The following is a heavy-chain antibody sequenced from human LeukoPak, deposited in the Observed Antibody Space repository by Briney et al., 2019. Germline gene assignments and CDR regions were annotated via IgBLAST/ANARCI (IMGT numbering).Heavy chain of an antibody. J-gene: IGHJ4*02. CDR1: GGTFSSYA. Sequence: SVKVSCKXSGGTFSSYAISWVRQAPGQGLEWMGGIIPIFGTANYAQKFQGRVTITTDESTSAAYMELSSLRSEDTAVYYCARESDYVWGSYRFWGQGTLVTVSS. CDR3: ARESDYVWGSYRF. V-gene: IGHV1-69*05. CDR2: IIPIFGTA. D-gene: IGHD3-16*02.